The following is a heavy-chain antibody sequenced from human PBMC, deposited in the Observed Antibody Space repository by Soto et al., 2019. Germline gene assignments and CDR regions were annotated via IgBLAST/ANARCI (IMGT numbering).Heavy chain of an antibody. J-gene: IGHJ6*02. D-gene: IGHD2-8*01. V-gene: IGHV1-18*01. CDR1: CFTFRNYG. CDR3: ARDIESVTAKHFFYYHAMDV. CDR2: VSANNGHT. Sequence: SVKVSFKASCFTFRNYGLNWVRQAPVQGLEWMGWVSANNGHTNYAQNLQGRVSMTTDTSTSTAYMELRGLRFDDTAVYYCARDIESVTAKHFFYYHAMDVWGQGTKVTVSS.